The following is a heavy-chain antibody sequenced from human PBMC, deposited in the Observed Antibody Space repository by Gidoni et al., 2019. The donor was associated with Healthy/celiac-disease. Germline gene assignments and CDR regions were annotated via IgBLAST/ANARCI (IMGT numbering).Heavy chain of an antibody. Sequence: QVQLQESGPGLVKPSQTLSLTCTVSGGSISSGVYYWSWIRQHPGKGLEWIGYIYYSGSTYYNPSLKSRVTISVDTSKNQFSLKLSSVTAADTAVYYCARDRRGSGSYIDYWGQGTLVTVSS. J-gene: IGHJ4*02. D-gene: IGHD3-10*01. CDR1: GGSISSGVYY. V-gene: IGHV4-31*03. CDR2: IYYSGST. CDR3: ARDRRGSGSYIDY.